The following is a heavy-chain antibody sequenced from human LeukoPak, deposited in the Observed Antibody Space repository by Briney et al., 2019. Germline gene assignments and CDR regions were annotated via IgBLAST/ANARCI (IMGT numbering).Heavy chain of an antibody. CDR1: GYTFTSNA. V-gene: IGHV1-3*01. CDR3: AREFGYGRDTASFRN. Sequence: ASVKVSCKASGYTFTSNAMHWVRQAPGQRLEWMGWINAGNGNTKYSQKFQGRVTITRDISASTAYMEPSSLRSEDTAVYYCAREFGYGRDTASFRNWGQGTLVTVSS. J-gene: IGHJ4*02. CDR2: INAGNGNT. D-gene: IGHD5-18*01.